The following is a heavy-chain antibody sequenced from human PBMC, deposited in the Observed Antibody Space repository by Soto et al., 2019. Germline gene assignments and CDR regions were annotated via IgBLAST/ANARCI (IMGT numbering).Heavy chain of an antibody. CDR2: IIPISGTT. V-gene: IGHV1-69*06. J-gene: IGHJ6*02. CDR1: GGTFSSYA. CDR3: ARRAVNPYYYFGMDV. Sequence: GASVKVSCKASGGTFSSYAVSWVRQAPGQGLEWMGGIIPISGTTKYAHKFQGRVTIIADKSTSTVYMELSSLRSEDTAVYYCARRAVNPYYYFGMDVWGQGTTVTVS. D-gene: IGHD4-4*01.